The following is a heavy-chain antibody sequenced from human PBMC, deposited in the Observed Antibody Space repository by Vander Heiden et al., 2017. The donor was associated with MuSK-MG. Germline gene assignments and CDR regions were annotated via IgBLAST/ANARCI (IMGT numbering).Heavy chain of an antibody. Sequence: QVQLVASGGGVVQPGRSLRLPCAASGFTFSSYGIHWVRQAPGKGLEWVAVISYDGSNKYYADSVKGRFTISRDNSKNTVYLQMNSLRAEDTAVYYCAKGYYGDIWFDPWGQGTLVTVSS. CDR1: GFTFSSYG. J-gene: IGHJ5*02. D-gene: IGHD3-3*01. CDR3: AKGYYGDIWFDP. CDR2: ISYDGSNK. V-gene: IGHV3-30*18.